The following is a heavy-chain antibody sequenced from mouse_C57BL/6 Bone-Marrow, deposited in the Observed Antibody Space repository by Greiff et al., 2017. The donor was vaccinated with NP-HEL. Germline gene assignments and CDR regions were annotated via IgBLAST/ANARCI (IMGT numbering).Heavy chain of an antibody. CDR3: ARPHYGSSPYAMDY. V-gene: IGHV1-58*01. Sequence: EVMLVESGAELVRPGSSVKMSCKTSGYTFTSYGINWVKQRPGQGLEWIGYIYIGNGYTEYNEKFKGKATLTSDTSSSTAYMQLSSLTSEDSAIYFCARPHYGSSPYAMDYWGQGTSVTVSS. J-gene: IGHJ4*01. D-gene: IGHD1-1*01. CDR2: IYIGNGYT. CDR1: GYTFTSYG.